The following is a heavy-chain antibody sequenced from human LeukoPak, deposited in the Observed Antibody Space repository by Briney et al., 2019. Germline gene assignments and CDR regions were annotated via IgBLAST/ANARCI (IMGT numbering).Heavy chain of an antibody. Sequence: PGGSLRLSCAASGFTVSSSYMSWVRQAPGKGLEWVSLIYSGGNTYYADSVKGRFTISRDNSKNTVYLQMNSLRAEDTAVYYCARESGWYSVWGQGTLVTVSS. CDR1: GFTVSSSY. J-gene: IGHJ4*02. CDR2: IYSGGNT. D-gene: IGHD6-19*01. CDR3: ARESGWYSV. V-gene: IGHV3-53*01.